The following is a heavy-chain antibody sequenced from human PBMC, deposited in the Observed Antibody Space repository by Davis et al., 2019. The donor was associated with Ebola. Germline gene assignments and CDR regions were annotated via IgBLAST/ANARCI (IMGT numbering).Heavy chain of an antibody. V-gene: IGHV5-51*01. J-gene: IGHJ4*02. CDR1: GYNFPNFW. D-gene: IGHD6-13*01. Sequence: GESLKISCKGSGYNFPNFWIGWVRQMPGKGLEWMGIIHPGDSDTRYSPSSQGQVMISADKSINTAYLQWSSLRASDTAMYYCARQKSWGSSWYLAYWGQGTLVTVSS. CDR2: IHPGDSDT. CDR3: ARQKSWGSSWYLAY.